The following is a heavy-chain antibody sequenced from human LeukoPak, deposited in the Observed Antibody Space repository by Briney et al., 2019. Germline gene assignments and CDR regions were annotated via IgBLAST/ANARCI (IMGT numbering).Heavy chain of an antibody. CDR1: GGSISSGGYY. CDR3: ARVTYSSSSSPLDY. D-gene: IGHD6-6*01. J-gene: IGHJ4*02. V-gene: IGHV4-31*03. Sequence: PSQTLSLTCTVSGGSISSGGYYWSWIRQHPGKGLEWIGYIYYSGSTYYNPSLKSRVTISVDTSKNQFSLKLSSVTAADPAVYYCARVTYSSSSSPLDYWGQGTLVTVSS. CDR2: IYYSGST.